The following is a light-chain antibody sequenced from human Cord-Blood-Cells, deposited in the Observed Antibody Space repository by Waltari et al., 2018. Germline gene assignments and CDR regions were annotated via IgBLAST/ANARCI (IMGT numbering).Light chain of an antibody. CDR1: SSDVGGYNY. CDR3: SSYTSSSTLV. V-gene: IGLV2-14*04. CDR2: DVS. Sequence: QSITISCTGTSSDVGGYNYVSWYQQHPGKAPKLMIYDVSNRPSGVSNRFSGSKSGNAASVTISGLQAEDEADYYCSSYTSSSTLVFGGGTNLTVL. J-gene: IGLJ2*01.